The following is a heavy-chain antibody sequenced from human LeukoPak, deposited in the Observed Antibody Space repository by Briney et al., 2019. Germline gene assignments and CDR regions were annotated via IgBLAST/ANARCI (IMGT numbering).Heavy chain of an antibody. CDR3: ARVHGYGANWFDP. CDR2: IKQDGSEK. D-gene: IGHD4/OR15-4a*01. Sequence: GGSLRLSCAASGFTFSSYWMGWVRQAPGKGLEWVANIKQDGSEKYYVDSVKGRFTISRDNAKNSLYLQMNSLRAEDTAVYYCARVHGYGANWFDPWGQGTLVTVSS. V-gene: IGHV3-7*01. CDR1: GFTFSSYW. J-gene: IGHJ5*02.